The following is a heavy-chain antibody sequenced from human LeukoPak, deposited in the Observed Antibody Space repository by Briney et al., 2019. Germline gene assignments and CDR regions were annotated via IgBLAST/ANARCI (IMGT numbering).Heavy chain of an antibody. J-gene: IGHJ6*02. CDR2: IKSKTDGGTT. Sequence: GGSLRLSCAASGFTFSNAWMNWVRQAPGKGLEWVGRIKSKTDGGTTDYAAPVKGRFTISRDDSKNTLYLQMNSLKTEDTAVYYCTTAHMTTVTPDYYYNGMDVWGQGTTVTVSS. D-gene: IGHD4-17*01. V-gene: IGHV3-15*07. CDR3: TTAHMTTVTPDYYYNGMDV. CDR1: GFTFSNAW.